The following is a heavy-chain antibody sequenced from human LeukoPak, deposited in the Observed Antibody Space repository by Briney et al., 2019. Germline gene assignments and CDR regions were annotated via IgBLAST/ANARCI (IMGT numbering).Heavy chain of an antibody. V-gene: IGHV3-23*01. Sequence: GGSLRLSCAASGFTFSSYAMSWVRQAPGKGLEWVSAISGSGGSTDYADSVKGRFTISRDNSKNTLYLQMNSLRAEDTAVYYCATGETWAAGIAVAGKIYWGQGTLVTVSS. J-gene: IGHJ4*02. CDR3: ATGETWAAGIAVAGKIY. CDR2: ISGSGGST. D-gene: IGHD6-19*01. CDR1: GFTFSSYA.